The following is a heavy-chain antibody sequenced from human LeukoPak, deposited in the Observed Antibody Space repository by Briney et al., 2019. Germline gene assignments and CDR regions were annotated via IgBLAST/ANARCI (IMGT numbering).Heavy chain of an antibody. V-gene: IGHV3-53*01. J-gene: IGHJ4*02. D-gene: IGHD6-19*01. CDR2: ISDGGDT. Sequence: GGSLRLSCAASGFTVSNNYMSWVRQAPGKGLEWISVISDGGDTYYADCVKGRFTISRDNSKNTLYLQMNSLRAEGTAVYFCARVAGRSGCAHWGQGTLVTVSS. CDR1: GFTVSNNY. CDR3: ARVAGRSGCAH.